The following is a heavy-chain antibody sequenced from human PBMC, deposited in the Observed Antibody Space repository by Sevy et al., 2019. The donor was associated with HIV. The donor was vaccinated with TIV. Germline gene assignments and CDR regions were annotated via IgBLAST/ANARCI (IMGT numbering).Heavy chain of an antibody. D-gene: IGHD3-22*01. CDR3: ATKKDYYDSSGYPFDY. Sequence: ASVKVSCQVTGYTLTGFSMHWVRQTPGKGLEWMGTFDPEDGETIYAQKFQGRVIMTEDTSADTAHMDLSSLTSEDTAVYYCATKKDYYDSSGYPFDYWGQGTLVTVSS. V-gene: IGHV1-24*01. J-gene: IGHJ4*02. CDR2: FDPEDGET. CDR1: GYTLTGFS.